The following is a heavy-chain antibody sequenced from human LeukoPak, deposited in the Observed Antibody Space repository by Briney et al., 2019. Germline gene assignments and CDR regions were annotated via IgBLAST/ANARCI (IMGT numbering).Heavy chain of an antibody. D-gene: IGHD6-19*01. CDR2: IWYDGSNK. CDR3: AKGVAVAGTHAFDI. V-gene: IGHV3-33*06. Sequence: GGSLRLSCAASGFTFSSYGMHWVRQAPGEGLEWVAVIWYDGSNKYYADSVKGRFTISRDNSKNTLYLQMNSLRAEDTAVYYCAKGVAVAGTHAFDIWGQGTMVTVSS. CDR1: GFTFSSYG. J-gene: IGHJ3*02.